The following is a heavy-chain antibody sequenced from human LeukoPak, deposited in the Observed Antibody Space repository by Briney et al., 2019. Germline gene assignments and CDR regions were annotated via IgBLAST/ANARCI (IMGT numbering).Heavy chain of an antibody. Sequence: GGSLRLSCAASGLTVSSNHMAWVRQAPGKGLEWVSVIYTGGITYYADSVQGRFTISRDSSKNTVYLQMNSLRAEDTALYYCTTLGYHLDSWGQGTLVTVSS. D-gene: IGHD3-22*01. CDR1: GLTVSSNH. V-gene: IGHV3-66*01. J-gene: IGHJ4*02. CDR2: IYTGGIT. CDR3: TTLGYHLDS.